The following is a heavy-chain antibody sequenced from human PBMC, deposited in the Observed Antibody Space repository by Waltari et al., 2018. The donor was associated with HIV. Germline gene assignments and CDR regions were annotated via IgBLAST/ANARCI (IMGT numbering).Heavy chain of an antibody. J-gene: IGHJ6*02. CDR2: MYYRGNS. V-gene: IGHV4-39*01. CDR3: ARHSRALGGSNHFYYGLDV. CDR1: GGSISSNNYF. Sequence: QPKLQESGPGLVKPSETVSLTCAVSGGSISSNNYFWGWIRQPPGGGLEWVATMYYRGNSYYNPSLKSRGPSPIAPSTNQSSRDVMSVTAADTAVYYCARHSRALGGSNHFYYGLDVWGPGTTVAGSS. D-gene: IGHD1-26*01.